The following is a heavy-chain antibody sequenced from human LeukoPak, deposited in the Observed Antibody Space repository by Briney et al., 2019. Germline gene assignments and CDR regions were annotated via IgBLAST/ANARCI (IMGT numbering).Heavy chain of an antibody. J-gene: IGHJ3*02. Sequence: SVKVSCKASGGTFSNYAISWVRQAPGQGLEWMGGIIPIFGTANYAQKFRGRVTITADKSTRTAYMELSSLRSEDTAVYYCARVSGITMIVVVNSDAFDIWGQGTMVTVSS. CDR3: ARVSGITMIVVVNSDAFDI. D-gene: IGHD3-22*01. CDR2: IIPIFGTA. CDR1: GGTFSNYA. V-gene: IGHV1-69*06.